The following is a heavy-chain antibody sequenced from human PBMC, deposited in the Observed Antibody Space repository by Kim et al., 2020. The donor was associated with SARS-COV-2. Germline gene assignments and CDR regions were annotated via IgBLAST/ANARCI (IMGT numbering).Heavy chain of an antibody. Sequence: GESLKISCQASGYMFSTYWIGWVRQMPGKGLEWMGIIYPGDSETRYSPSFQGHVTLSVDKSINTAFLQWSSLKPSDTAIYFCARRLEGYYGMDIWGQGTAVTVSS. CDR1: GYMFSTYW. D-gene: IGHD3-3*01. CDR3: ARRLEGYYGMDI. CDR2: IYPGDSET. J-gene: IGHJ6*02. V-gene: IGHV5-51*01.